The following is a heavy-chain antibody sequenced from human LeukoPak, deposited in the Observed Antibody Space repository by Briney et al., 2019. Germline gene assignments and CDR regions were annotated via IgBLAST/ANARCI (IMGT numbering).Heavy chain of an antibody. D-gene: IGHD3-10*01. CDR2: IYYSGST. V-gene: IGHV4-61*01. J-gene: IGHJ4*02. CDR3: ARNPMVRGVMTDY. Sequence: PSETLSLTCTVSGGSVSSGSYYWGWIRQPPGKGLEWIVYIYYSGSTNYHPSLKSRVTISVDTSKNQFSLKLSSVTAADTAVYYCARNPMVRGVMTDYWGQGTLVTVSS. CDR1: GGSVSSGSYY.